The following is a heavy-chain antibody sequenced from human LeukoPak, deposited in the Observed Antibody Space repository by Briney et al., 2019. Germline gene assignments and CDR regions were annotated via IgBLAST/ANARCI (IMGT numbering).Heavy chain of an antibody. V-gene: IGHV3-15*01. CDR1: GFTFSDAW. D-gene: IGHD5-18*01. CDR3: AREGSLYGYHSFDS. Sequence: GGALRLSCAASGFTFSDAWMTWVRQAPGKGLEGVGRIKPAKTHSARTDYGAPVEGKFTISSDDSTDRLFLQLNSLEIEDTGVYFCAREGSLYGYHSFDSWGQGTLVTVST. CDR2: IKPAKTHSART. J-gene: IGHJ4*02.